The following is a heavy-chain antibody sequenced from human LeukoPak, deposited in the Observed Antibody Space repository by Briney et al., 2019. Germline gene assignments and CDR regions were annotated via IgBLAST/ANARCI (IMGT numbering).Heavy chain of an antibody. CDR1: GGSFSGYY. CDR3: ARHWTYYDFWSGLGWRAFDI. CDR2: INHSGST. J-gene: IGHJ3*02. V-gene: IGHV4-34*01. Sequence: SETLSLTCAVYGGSFSGYYWSWIRQPPGKGLEWIGEINHSGSTNYNPSLKSRVTISVDTSKNQFSLKLSSVTAADTAVYYCARHWTYYDFWSGLGWRAFDIWGQGTMVTVSS. D-gene: IGHD3-3*01.